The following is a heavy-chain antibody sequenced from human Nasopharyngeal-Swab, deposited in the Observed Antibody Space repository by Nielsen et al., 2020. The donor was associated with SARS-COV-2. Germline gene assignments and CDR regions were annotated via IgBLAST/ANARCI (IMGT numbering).Heavy chain of an antibody. Sequence: SETLSLTCTVSGGSISSYYWGWIRQPPGKGLEWIGSIYYSGSTYYNPSLKSRVTISVDTSKNQFSLKLSSVTAAATAVYYCARRGGDIVVVPADGTYYYYGMDVWGQGTTVTVSS. J-gene: IGHJ6*02. D-gene: IGHD2-2*01. V-gene: IGHV4-39*01. CDR2: IYYSGST. CDR3: ARRGGDIVVVPADGTYYYYGMDV. CDR1: GGSISSYY.